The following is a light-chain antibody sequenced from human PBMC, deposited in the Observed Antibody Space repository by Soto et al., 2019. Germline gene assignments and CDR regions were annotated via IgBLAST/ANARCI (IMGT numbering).Light chain of an antibody. CDR3: HSADSSGTYEV. Sequence: SYELTQPPSVSVASGQTARVTCSGDALTKQYANWYQQKPGQAPVVVIYKDTERASGIPERFSGSISGTIVTLTISGVQAEDEADYFCHSADSSGTYEVFGGGTKLTVL. J-gene: IGLJ2*01. CDR1: ALTKQY. V-gene: IGLV3-25*02. CDR2: KDT.